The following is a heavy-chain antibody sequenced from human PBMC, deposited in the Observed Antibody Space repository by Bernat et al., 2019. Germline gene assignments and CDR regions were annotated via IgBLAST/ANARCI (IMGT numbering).Heavy chain of an antibody. CDR3: ARDPLLKREAYY. V-gene: IGHV3-30-3*01. Sequence: QVQLVESGGGVVQPGRSLRLSCAASGFTFSSYAMHWVRQAPGKGLEWVAVISYDGSNKYYADSVKGRFTISRDNSKNTLYLQMNSLRAEDTAVYYCARDPLLKREAYYWGQGTLVTVSS. J-gene: IGHJ4*02. D-gene: IGHD1-26*01. CDR1: GFTFSSYA. CDR2: ISYDGSNK.